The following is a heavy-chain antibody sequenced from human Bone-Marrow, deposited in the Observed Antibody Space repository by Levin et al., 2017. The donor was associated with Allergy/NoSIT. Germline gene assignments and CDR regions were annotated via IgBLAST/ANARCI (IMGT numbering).Heavy chain of an antibody. CDR2: ITGGGFNT. J-gene: IGHJ4*02. Sequence: RGSLRLSCTASGFTFSNFAMNWVRQAPGKGLEWVSGITGGGFNTYYGDSLKGRFTVSRDNSKNTLFLQMTSLGAEDTAIYYCARDTSEYGGVSGCSDFWGQGTLVSVSS. D-gene: IGHD2-8*02. CDR3: ARDTSEYGGVSGCSDF. CDR1: GFTFSNFA. V-gene: IGHV3-23*01.